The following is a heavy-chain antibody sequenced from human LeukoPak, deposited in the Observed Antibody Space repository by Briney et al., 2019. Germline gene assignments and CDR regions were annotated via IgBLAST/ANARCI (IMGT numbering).Heavy chain of an antibody. CDR1: GFTFSTYS. CDR2: ISPTSSYI. Sequence: TGGSLRLSCAASGFTFSTYSINWVRQAPGRGLEWVSSISPTSSYIFYADSVKGRFTISRDNAKNSVYLQMNSLSAEDTAVYYCARRGSGYYGADYWGQGILVTLSS. V-gene: IGHV3-21*01. D-gene: IGHD3-22*01. CDR3: ARRGSGYYGADY. J-gene: IGHJ4*02.